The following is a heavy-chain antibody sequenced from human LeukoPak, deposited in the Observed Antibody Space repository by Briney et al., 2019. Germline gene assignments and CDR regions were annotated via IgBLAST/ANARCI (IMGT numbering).Heavy chain of an antibody. CDR2: IYYSGST. D-gene: IGHD3-3*01. CDR1: GGSISSGDYY. Sequence: PSETLSLTCTVSGGSISSGDYYWSWIRQPPGKGLEWIGYIYYSGSTYYNPSLKSRVTISVDTSKNHFSLKLSSVTAADTAVYYCASGYDFWSGYYEGIFDIWGQGTMVTVSS. V-gene: IGHV4-30-4*08. CDR3: ASGYDFWSGYYEGIFDI. J-gene: IGHJ3*02.